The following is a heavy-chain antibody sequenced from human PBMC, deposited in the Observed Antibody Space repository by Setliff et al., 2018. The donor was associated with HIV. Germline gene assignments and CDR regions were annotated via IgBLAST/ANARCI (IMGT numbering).Heavy chain of an antibody. CDR3: ARDKLEETAESLWGPMKNDAFDI. Sequence: ASVMVSCKASGYTFIGYYMHWVRQAPGQGLEWMGWINPNTGDTKYTQVRDTSINTAYMDLSRLRSDDTAIYYCARDKLEETAESLWGPMKNDAFDIWGPGTLVTVSS. V-gene: IGHV1-2*02. J-gene: IGHJ3*02. CDR1: GYTFIGYY. CDR2: INPNTGDT. D-gene: IGHD2-21*01.